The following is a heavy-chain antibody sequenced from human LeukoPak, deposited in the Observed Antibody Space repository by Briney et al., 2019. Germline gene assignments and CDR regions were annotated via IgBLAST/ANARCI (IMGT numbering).Heavy chain of an antibody. CDR2: VDYSGTS. Sequence: SETLSLTCSVSGGPITEYYWSWIRQPPGRGLEWIGSVDYSGTSNYNPFLKSRVTISVDTSKNQFSLKLTSVTAADSAVYYCARAPASIAALNWFDPWGQGTLVTVSS. J-gene: IGHJ5*02. CDR1: GGPITEYY. D-gene: IGHD2-15*01. V-gene: IGHV4-59*01. CDR3: ARAPASIAALNWFDP.